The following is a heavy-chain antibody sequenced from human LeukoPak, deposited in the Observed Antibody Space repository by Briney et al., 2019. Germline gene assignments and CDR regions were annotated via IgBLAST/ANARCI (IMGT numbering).Heavy chain of an antibody. J-gene: IGHJ4*02. CDR2: ISGSGGST. Sequence: PGGSLRLSCAASGFTVSSNDMSWVRQAPGKGLEWVSAISGSGGSTYYADSVKGRFTISRDNSKNTLYLQMNSLRAEDTAVYYCAKGGYDYVWGSYRSTFFDYWGQGTLVTVSS. CDR1: GFTVSSND. V-gene: IGHV3-23*01. D-gene: IGHD3-16*02. CDR3: AKGGYDYVWGSYRSTFFDY.